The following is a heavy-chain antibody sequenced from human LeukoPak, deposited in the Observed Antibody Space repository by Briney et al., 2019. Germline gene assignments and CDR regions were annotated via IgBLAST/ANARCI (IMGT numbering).Heavy chain of an antibody. CDR3: ARAPGGSKPAVFDP. V-gene: IGHV4-31*03. Sequence: KASQTLSLTCTVSGGSISSGGYYWSWIRQHPGKGLEWIGYIYYSGSTYYNPSLKSRVTISVDTSKNQFSLKLSSVTAADTAVYYCARAPGGSKPAVFDPWGQGTLVTVSS. D-gene: IGHD1-14*01. J-gene: IGHJ5*02. CDR1: GGSISSGGYY. CDR2: IYYSGST.